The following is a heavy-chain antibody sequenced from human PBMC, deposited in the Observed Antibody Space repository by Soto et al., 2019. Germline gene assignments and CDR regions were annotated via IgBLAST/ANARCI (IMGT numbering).Heavy chain of an antibody. J-gene: IGHJ5*02. D-gene: IGHD2-15*01. CDR2: IYYRGST. V-gene: IGHV4-59*01. Sequence: SETLSLTCTVSGGSISSYYWSWIRQPPGKGLEWIGYIYYRGSTNYNPSLKSRVTISVDTSKNQFSLKLSSVSAADTAMYYCARAPGRIWYDHWGQGTLVTVSP. CDR3: ARAPGRIWYDH. CDR1: GGSISSYY.